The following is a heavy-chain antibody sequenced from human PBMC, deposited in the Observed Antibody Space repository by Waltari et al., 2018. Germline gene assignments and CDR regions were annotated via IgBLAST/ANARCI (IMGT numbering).Heavy chain of an antibody. CDR3: ARQGLYCRSSNCVGLDFSH. CDR1: GGSVTDTSYF. V-gene: IGHV4-39*01. CDR2: IYYAGNT. Sequence: QESGPGLLKPSETLSLTCAVSGGSVTDTSYFWGWIRQAPGKGLEWLGNIYYAGNTNYNPSLKSRVSISVDTSQKQFSLKLTSVTATDTAVYYCARQGLYCRSSNCVGLDFSHWGQGTLVAVS. D-gene: IGHD2-2*01. J-gene: IGHJ4*02.